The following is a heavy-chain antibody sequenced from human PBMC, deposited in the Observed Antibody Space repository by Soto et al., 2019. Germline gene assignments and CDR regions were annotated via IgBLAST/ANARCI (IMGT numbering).Heavy chain of an antibody. CDR2: IYYSGST. CDR3: ARVALRFPSYYYYYMDV. D-gene: IGHD3-3*01. V-gene: IGHV4-59*01. CDR1: GGSISSYY. J-gene: IGHJ6*03. Sequence: SETLSLTCTVSGGSISSYYWSWIRQPPGKGLEWIGYIYYSGSTNYNPSLKSRVTISVDTSKNQFSLKLSSVTAADTAVYYCARVALRFPSYYYYYMDVWGKGTTVTVSS.